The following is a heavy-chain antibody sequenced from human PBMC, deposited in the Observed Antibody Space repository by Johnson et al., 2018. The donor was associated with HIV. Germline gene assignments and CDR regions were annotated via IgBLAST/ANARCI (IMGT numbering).Heavy chain of an antibody. Sequence: QVQLVESGGGVVQPGRSLRLSCAASGFTFSSYAMHWVRQAPGKGLEWVAVISCDGSNKYYADSVKGRFTISRDDSKNTLYLLMNSLKTDDTAVYYCTTGPVGATKGGGAFDIWGLGTMVTVSS. V-gene: IGHV3-30-3*01. CDR1: GFTFSSYA. CDR2: ISCDGSNK. CDR3: TTGPVGATKGGGAFDI. D-gene: IGHD1-26*01. J-gene: IGHJ3*02.